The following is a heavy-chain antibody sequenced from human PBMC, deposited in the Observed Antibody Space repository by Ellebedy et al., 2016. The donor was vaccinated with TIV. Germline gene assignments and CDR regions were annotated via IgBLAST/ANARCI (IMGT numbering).Heavy chain of an antibody. Sequence: PGGSLRLSCAASGFSFRSYWMSWVRQAPGKGLEWVANIYQDGSDEYYVDSVKGLFTISRDNDNKALFLQMNSLRVEETAVYYCARRGSYGDYAVQINSWFDRWGRGTLVTVSS. D-gene: IGHD4-17*01. J-gene: IGHJ5*02. CDR2: IYQDGSDE. CDR1: GFSFRSYW. CDR3: ARRGSYGDYAVQINSWFDR. V-gene: IGHV3-7*01.